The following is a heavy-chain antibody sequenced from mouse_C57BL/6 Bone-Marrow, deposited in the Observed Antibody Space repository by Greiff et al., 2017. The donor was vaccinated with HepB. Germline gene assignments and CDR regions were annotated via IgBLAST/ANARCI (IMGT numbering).Heavy chain of an antibody. CDR1: GFSLTSYG. V-gene: IGHV2-5*01. Sequence: QVQLKQSGPGLVQPSQSLSITCTVSGFSLTSYGVHWVRQSPGKGLEWLGVMWRGGSTDYNAAFMSRLSITKDNSKSQVFFKMNSLQADDTAIYYWASSHGSSYDYALDYWGQGTSVTVSS. D-gene: IGHD1-1*01. CDR2: MWRGGST. CDR3: ASSHGSSYDYALDY. J-gene: IGHJ4*01.